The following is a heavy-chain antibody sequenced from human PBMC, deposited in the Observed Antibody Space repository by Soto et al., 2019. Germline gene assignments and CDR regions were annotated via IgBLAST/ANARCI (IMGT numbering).Heavy chain of an antibody. V-gene: IGHV4-30-2*01. Sequence: QLQLQESGSGLVKPSQTLSLTCAVSGGSISSGGYFWSWIRQPPGKGLEWIGYIYHSGSTYYNPSLQSRVTISVDRSKNQFSLKLSSVTAADTAVYSCWGGYGTSYDYWGQGTLVTVSS. D-gene: IGHD5-12*01. CDR1: GGSISSGGYF. CDR3: WGGYGTSYDY. CDR2: IYHSGST. J-gene: IGHJ4*02.